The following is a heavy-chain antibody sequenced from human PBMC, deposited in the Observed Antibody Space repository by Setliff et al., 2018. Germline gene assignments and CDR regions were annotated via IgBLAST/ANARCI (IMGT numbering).Heavy chain of an antibody. CDR2: ISFSSSTI. V-gene: IGHV3-48*04. J-gene: IGHJ4*02. CDR1: GFTFSTYN. CDR3: ARGRPLYSSPVDY. D-gene: IGHD6-13*01. Sequence: GGSLRLSCAASGFTFSTYNMNWVRQAPGKGLEWVSYISFSSSTIYYADSVKGRFTISRDNAKNSLYLQMTSLRAEDTALYYCARGRPLYSSPVDYWGQGTLVTVSS.